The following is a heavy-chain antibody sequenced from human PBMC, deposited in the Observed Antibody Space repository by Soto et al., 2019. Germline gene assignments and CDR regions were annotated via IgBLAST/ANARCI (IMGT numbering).Heavy chain of an antibody. J-gene: IGHJ6*02. CDR1: GGSVSSGSYY. D-gene: IGHD3-3*01. CDR2: IYYSGST. Sequence: PSETLSLTCTVSGGSVSSGSYYWSWIRQPPGKGLEWIGYIYYSGSTNYNPSLKSRVTISVDTSKNQFSLKLSSVTAADTAVYYCAIRRSDFWSGYPVGMDVWGQGTTVTVSS. CDR3: AIRRSDFWSGYPVGMDV. V-gene: IGHV4-61*01.